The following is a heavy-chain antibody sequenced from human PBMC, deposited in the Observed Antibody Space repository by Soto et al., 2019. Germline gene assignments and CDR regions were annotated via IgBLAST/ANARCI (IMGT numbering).Heavy chain of an antibody. J-gene: IGHJ4*02. CDR3: VREANYGDNSPFDH. D-gene: IGHD4-17*01. V-gene: IGHV3-33*01. CDR1: GFILSTYV. CDR2: VWYDGTNK. Sequence: QVQLVESGGGVVQPGRSLRLSCAASGFILSTYVMHWVRQAPGKGLQWVATVWYDGTNKYFADSVKGRFTISRDDSKNTLYLQMNCLRAEDTAVYYCVREANYGDNSPFDHWGQGTLVTVSS.